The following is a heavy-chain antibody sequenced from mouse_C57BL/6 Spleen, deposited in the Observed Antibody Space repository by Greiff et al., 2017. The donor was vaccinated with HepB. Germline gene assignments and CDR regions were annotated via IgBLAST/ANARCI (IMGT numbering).Heavy chain of an antibody. Sequence: VQLKESGPGLVKPSQSLSLTCSVTGYSITSGYYWNWIRQFPGNKLEWMGYISYDGSNNYNPSLKNRISITRDTSKNQFFLKLNSVTTEDTATYYCASFITTAYAMDYWGQGTSVTVSS. J-gene: IGHJ4*01. CDR3: ASFITTAYAMDY. D-gene: IGHD1-1*01. V-gene: IGHV3-6*01. CDR1: GYSITSGYY. CDR2: ISYDGSN.